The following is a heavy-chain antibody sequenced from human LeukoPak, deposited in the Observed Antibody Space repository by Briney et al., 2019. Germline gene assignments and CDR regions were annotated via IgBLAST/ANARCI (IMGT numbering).Heavy chain of an antibody. CDR3: ARETYSIGWYVHY. CDR1: GGSISSCY. D-gene: IGHD6-19*01. J-gene: IGHJ4*02. Sequence: PSETLSLTCTVSGGSISSCYGSWIRQPAGKGLEGIGRIYTSGSTNSNPSLKSRVTMSVDTSKNQFSLRLTSVTAADTAVYYCARETYSIGWYVHYWGQGTLVTVSS. V-gene: IGHV4-4*07. CDR2: IYTSGST.